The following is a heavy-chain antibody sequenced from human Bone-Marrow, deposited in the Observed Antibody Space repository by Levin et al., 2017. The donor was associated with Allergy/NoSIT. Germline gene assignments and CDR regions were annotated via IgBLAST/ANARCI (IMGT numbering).Heavy chain of an antibody. J-gene: IGHJ4*02. Sequence: ASVKVSCKASGYTFTGYYMHWVRQAPGQGLEWMGRINPNSGGTNYAQKFQGRVTMTRDTSISTAYMELSRLRSDDTAVYYCARGPMTTAATIGYWGQGTLVTVSS. V-gene: IGHV1-2*06. CDR3: ARGPMTTAATIGY. CDR1: GYTFTGYY. D-gene: IGHD4-17*01. CDR2: INPNSGGT.